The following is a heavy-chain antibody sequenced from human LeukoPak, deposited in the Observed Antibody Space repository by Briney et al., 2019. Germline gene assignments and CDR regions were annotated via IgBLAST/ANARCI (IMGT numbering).Heavy chain of an antibody. CDR3: ARGIYYLIEY. CDR2: IFHSGST. J-gene: IGHJ4*02. CDR1: GYSISGGDY. V-gene: IGHV4-38-2*01. Sequence: SETLSLTCAVSGYSISGGDYWGWIRQSPGKGREWIGNIFHSGSTYHNPSLKSRFTISVDTSKNEFSLKLSSVTAAATAVYSCARGIYYLIEYWGQGTLATVSS. D-gene: IGHD3-10*01.